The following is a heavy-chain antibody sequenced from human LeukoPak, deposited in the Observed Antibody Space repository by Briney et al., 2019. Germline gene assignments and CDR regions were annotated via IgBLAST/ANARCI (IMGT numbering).Heavy chain of an antibody. CDR3: ARDGYSYGKFDY. Sequence: SETLSLTCTVSGGSITNSYWNWIRQSPGKGLEWIGEINHSGSTNYNPSLKSRVTISVDTSKNQFSLKLSSVTAADTAVYYCARDGYSYGKFDYWGQGTLVTVSS. V-gene: IGHV4-34*01. CDR2: INHSGST. CDR1: GGSITNSY. J-gene: IGHJ4*02. D-gene: IGHD5-18*01.